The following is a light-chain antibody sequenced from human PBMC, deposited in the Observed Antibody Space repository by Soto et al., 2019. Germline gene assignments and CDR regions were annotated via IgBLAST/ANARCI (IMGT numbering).Light chain of an antibody. V-gene: IGKV3-15*01. CDR1: QSISND. CDR3: QQYNSWPPWT. CDR2: GAS. J-gene: IGKJ1*01. Sequence: EVVMTQSPATLSVSPGERARLSCRASQSISNDLAWYQHKPGQAPRLLIFGASSRATGIPARFSGSGSGTEFTLSISSLQSEDFAVYFCQQYNSWPPWTFGQGTKVDI.